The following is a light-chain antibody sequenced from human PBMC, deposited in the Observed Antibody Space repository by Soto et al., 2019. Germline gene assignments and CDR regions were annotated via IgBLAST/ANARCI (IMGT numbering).Light chain of an antibody. V-gene: IGKV3-11*01. CDR2: DAS. J-gene: IGKJ2*03. Sequence: ETVLTQPPATLSLSPGERATLSCRASQTVSSYLAWYQQKPGQAPRLLIYDASNRATGIPARFSGSGSGTNFNLTISSLEPEDFAVYYCQQRNNWYSFGQGTKLEIK. CDR3: QQRNNWYS. CDR1: QTVSSY.